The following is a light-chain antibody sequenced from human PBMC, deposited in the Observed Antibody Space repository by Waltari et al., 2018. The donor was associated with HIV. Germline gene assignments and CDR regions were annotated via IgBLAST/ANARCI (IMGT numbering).Light chain of an antibody. V-gene: IGLV1-47*01. CDR2: RSY. Sequence: QSVLTQPPSASGTPGQRVTSSCSCDSSISGRTFVNWYQQLPGTAPKLLIYRSYQRPSGVPDRFSGSKSGSSASLAISGLRSEDEAVYYCAAWDDNLRGVFGGGTKLTVL. CDR3: AAWDDNLRGV. CDR1: SSISGRTF. J-gene: IGLJ2*01.